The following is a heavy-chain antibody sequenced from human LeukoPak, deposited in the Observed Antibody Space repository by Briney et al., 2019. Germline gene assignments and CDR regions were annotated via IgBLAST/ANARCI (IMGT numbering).Heavy chain of an antibody. CDR3: AREGADDHGRLLWFDP. Sequence: ASVKVSCRASGYTFTSYGISWARQAPGQGLEWMGKISAYNNYTTYAQKFQGRIAMTTDTSTNTAYMDLRSLRSDDTAFYYCAREGADDHGRLLWFDPWGQGTLVTVSS. CDR1: GYTFTSYG. D-gene: IGHD4-17*01. CDR2: ISAYNNYT. V-gene: IGHV1-18*01. J-gene: IGHJ5*02.